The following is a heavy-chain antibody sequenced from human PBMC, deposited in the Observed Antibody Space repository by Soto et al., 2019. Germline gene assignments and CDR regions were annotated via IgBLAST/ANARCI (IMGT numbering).Heavy chain of an antibody. V-gene: IGHV1-3*01. Sequence: QVQLVQSGAEVKKPGASVKVSCKASGYTFTSYAMHWVRQAPGQRLEWMGWINAGNGNTKYSQKFQGRVTITRDTSASTAYMELSSLRSEDTAVYYCARESITMVRGVITYGMDVWGQGTTVTVSS. CDR3: ARESITMVRGVITYGMDV. CDR2: INAGNGNT. D-gene: IGHD3-10*01. J-gene: IGHJ6*02. CDR1: GYTFTSYA.